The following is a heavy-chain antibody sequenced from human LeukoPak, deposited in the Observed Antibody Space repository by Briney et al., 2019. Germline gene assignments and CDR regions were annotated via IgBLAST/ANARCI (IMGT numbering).Heavy chain of an antibody. V-gene: IGHV3-30*18. CDR3: AKLLITRVVIPPALDS. CDR2: ISYDGSNK. CDR1: GLTFNIYG. D-gene: IGHD2/OR15-2a*01. Sequence: GGSLRLSCAASGLTFNIYGMYWVRQAPGKGLEWVAVISYDGSNKYYADSVKGRFTISRDNSKNTLFLQINSLRAEDTALYYCAKLLITRVVIPPALDSWGQGTLVTVSS. J-gene: IGHJ4*02.